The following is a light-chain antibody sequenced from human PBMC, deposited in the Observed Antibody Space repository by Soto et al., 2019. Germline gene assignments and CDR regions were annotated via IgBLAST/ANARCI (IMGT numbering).Light chain of an antibody. J-gene: IGLJ3*02. V-gene: IGLV2-23*01. CDR2: EGS. CDR1: SSDVGSYNL. Sequence: SALTQPASVSGSPGQSITISCTGTSSDVGSYNLVSWYQQQPGKAPKLMIYEGSKRPSGVSNRFSGSKSGNTASLTISGLQSEDEADYYCCSYAGSRVFGGGTKLTVL. CDR3: CSYAGSRV.